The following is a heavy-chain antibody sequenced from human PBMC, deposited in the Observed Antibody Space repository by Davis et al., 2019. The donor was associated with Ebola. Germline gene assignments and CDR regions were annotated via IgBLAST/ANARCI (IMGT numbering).Heavy chain of an antibody. J-gene: IGHJ4*02. CDR1: GGSISSSSYY. CDR2: IYYSGST. Sequence: MPGGSLRPSCTVPGGSISSSSYYWGWIRQPPGKGLEWIGSIYYSGSTYYNPSLKSRVTISVDTSKNQFSLKLSSVTAADTAVYYCARGGSGSYKDWGQGTLATVSS. D-gene: IGHD1-26*01. CDR3: ARGGSGSYKD. V-gene: IGHV4-39*01.